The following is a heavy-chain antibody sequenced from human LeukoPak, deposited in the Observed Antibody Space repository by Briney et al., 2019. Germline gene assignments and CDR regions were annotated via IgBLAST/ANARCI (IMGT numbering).Heavy chain of an antibody. D-gene: IGHD3-10*01. J-gene: IGHJ5*02. V-gene: IGHV7-4-1*02. CDR3: ARDRLWFGESYGPKRWFVP. CDR2: VNTNTGNP. CDR1: GYTFTSYA. Sequence: GASVKVSCKASGYTFTSYAMNWVRQAPGQGLEWMGWVNTNTGNPTYAQGFTGRFVFSLDTSVSTAYLQISSLKAEDTAVYYCARDRLWFGESYGPKRWFVPWGQGTLVTVSS.